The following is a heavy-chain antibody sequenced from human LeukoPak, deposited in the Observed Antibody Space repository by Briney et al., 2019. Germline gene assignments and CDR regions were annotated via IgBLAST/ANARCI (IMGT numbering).Heavy chain of an antibody. CDR2: INHSGST. J-gene: IGHJ5*02. CDR1: GGSFSGYY. V-gene: IGHV4-34*01. CDR3: ARVAAAGRNWFDP. D-gene: IGHD6-13*01. Sequence: PSETQSLTCAVYGGSFSGYYWSWIREPPGKGLEWIVDINHSGSTNYNPSLKSRATISVDTTKTQFSLKLSSVTAADTAVYYCARVAAAGRNWFDPWGQGTLVTVSS.